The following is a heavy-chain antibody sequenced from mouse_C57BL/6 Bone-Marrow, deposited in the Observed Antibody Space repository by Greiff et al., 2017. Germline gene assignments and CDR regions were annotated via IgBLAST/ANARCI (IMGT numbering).Heavy chain of an antibody. CDR2: FYPGSGSI. D-gene: IGHD2-4*01. Sequence: VQLQESGAELVKPGASVKLSCKASGYTFTEYTIHWVKQRSGQGLEWIGWFYPGSGSIKYNEKFKDKATLTADQSSSTVYMELSRLTSEDSAVYFCERHPDYDYELYYAMDYWGQGTSVTGSS. CDR1: GYTFTEYT. V-gene: IGHV1-62-2*01. CDR3: ERHPDYDYELYYAMDY. J-gene: IGHJ4*01.